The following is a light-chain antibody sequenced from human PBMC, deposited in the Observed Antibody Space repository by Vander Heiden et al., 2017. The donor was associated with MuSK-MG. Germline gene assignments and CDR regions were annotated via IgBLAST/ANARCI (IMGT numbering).Light chain of an antibody. J-gene: IGLJ1*01. Sequence: QSALNQPRPGSGSPGQSVTISCNGTSSDGGGYNYVSWYQQHPGKAPKLMIYDVSKRPSGVPDRFSGSKSGNTASLTISGLQAEDEADYYCCSYAGSYTYVFGTGTKVTVL. CDR2: DVS. CDR3: CSYAGSYTYV. V-gene: IGLV2-11*01. CDR1: SSDGGGYNY.